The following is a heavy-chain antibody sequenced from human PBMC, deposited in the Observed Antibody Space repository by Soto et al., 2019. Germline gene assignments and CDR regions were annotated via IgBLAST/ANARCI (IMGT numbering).Heavy chain of an antibody. D-gene: IGHD6-19*01. CDR2: LSYDGSNK. V-gene: IGHV3-30*18. Sequence: QVQLVESGGGVVQPGRSLRLYCAASGFTFSSYGMHWVRQAPGKGLEWVAVLSYDGSNKYYADSVKGRFTISRDNSKNTLYLQMNSLRSEDTAVYYCAKDKALVFRSSGNWFDPWGQGTLVTVSS. J-gene: IGHJ5*02. CDR1: GFTFSSYG. CDR3: AKDKALVFRSSGNWFDP.